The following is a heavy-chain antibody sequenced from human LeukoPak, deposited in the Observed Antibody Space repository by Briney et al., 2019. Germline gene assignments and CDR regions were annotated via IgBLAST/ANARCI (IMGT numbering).Heavy chain of an antibody. CDR2: IKSKTDGGTT. V-gene: IGHV3-15*01. CDR1: GFTFSNAW. CDR3: TTQNCTNGVCYLDYFDY. J-gene: IGHJ4*02. D-gene: IGHD2-8*01. Sequence: GGSLRLSCAASGFTFSNAWMSWVRQAPGKGLEWVGRIKSKTDGGTTDYAAPVKGRFTISRDDSKNTLYLQMNSLKTEDTAVYYCTTQNCTNGVCYLDYFDYWGQGTLVTVSS.